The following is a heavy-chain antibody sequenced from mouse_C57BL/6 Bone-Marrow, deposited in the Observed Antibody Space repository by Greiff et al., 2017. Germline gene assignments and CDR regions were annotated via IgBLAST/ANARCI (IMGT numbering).Heavy chain of an antibody. V-gene: IGHV14-2*01. D-gene: IGHD1-1*01. J-gene: IGHJ2*01. CDR3: AMPTVVATDY. CDR2: IDPEDGET. CDR1: GFNIKDYY. Sequence: EVQLQESGAELVKPGASVKLSCTASGFNIKDYYMHWVKQRTEQGLEWIGRIDPEDGETKYAPKFQGKATRTADTSSNTAYLQLSSLTSEDTAVYYCAMPTVVATDYWGQGTTRTVSS.